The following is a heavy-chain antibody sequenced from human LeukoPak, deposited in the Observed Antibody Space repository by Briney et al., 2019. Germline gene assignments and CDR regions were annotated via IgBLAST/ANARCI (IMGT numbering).Heavy chain of an antibody. CDR3: ASTRIPCSGGSCYSRDY. CDR1: GGSFSGYY. J-gene: IGHJ4*02. Sequence: PSETLSLTRAVYGGSFSGYYWSWIRQPPGKGLEWIGEINHSGSTNYNPSLKRRVTISVDTSKNQFSLKLSSVTAADTAVYYCASTRIPCSGGSCYSRDYWGQGTLVTVSS. CDR2: INHSGST. D-gene: IGHD2-15*01. V-gene: IGHV4-34*01.